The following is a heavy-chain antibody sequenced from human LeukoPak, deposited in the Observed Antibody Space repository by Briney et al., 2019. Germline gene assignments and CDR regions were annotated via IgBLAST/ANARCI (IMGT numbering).Heavy chain of an antibody. D-gene: IGHD3-22*01. V-gene: IGHV3-48*03. J-gene: IGHJ3*02. CDR1: GFTFDDYG. Sequence: GGSLRLSCAASGFTFDDYGMSWVRQAPGKGLEWVSYISSSGSTIYYADSVKGRFTISRDNAKNSLYLQMNSLSAEDTAVYYCARTYYYDSSGHRRAFDIWGQGTMVTVSS. CDR2: ISSSGSTI. CDR3: ARTYYYDSSGHRRAFDI.